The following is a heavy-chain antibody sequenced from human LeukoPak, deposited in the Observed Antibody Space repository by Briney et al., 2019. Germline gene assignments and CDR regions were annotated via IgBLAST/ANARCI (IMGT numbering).Heavy chain of an antibody. J-gene: IGHJ4*02. Sequence: GGSLRLSCAASGFTFSTYEMTWVRQSPGKGLEWVSSISSSSYIYYADSVKGRFTISRDNAKNSLYLQMNSLRAEDTAVYYCARSDVGDYSDYWGQGTLVTVSS. D-gene: IGHD1-26*01. CDR1: GFTFSTYE. V-gene: IGHV3-21*01. CDR2: ISSSSYI. CDR3: ARSDVGDYSDY.